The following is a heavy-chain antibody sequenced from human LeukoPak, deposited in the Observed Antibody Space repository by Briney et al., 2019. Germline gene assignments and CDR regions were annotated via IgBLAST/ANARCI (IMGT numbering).Heavy chain of an antibody. V-gene: IGHV3-49*03. CDR2: IRSKAYGGTT. CDR1: GFTFGDYA. D-gene: IGHD2-2*01. CDR3: SRATQPADY. Sequence: PGGSLRLSCTASGFTFGDYAMSWFRLAPGKGLEWVGFIRSKAYGGTTEYAASVKGRFTTSRDDSKSIADLQMNSLRTEDTAVYYCSRATQPADYWGQGTLVTVSA. J-gene: IGHJ4*02.